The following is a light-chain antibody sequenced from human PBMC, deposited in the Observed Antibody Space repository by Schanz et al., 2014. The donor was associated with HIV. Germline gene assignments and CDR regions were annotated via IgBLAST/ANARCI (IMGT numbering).Light chain of an antibody. Sequence: QSVLTQPPSVSAAPGQKVTISCSGGSSNIGDYYVSWYQQVPGTAPRLLIYDNNRRPLEIPDRFSGSKSGTSATLAITGLQTGDEGDYYCGTWDDDLSVVVFGGGTKLTV. V-gene: IGLV1-51*01. CDR3: GTWDDDLSVVV. CDR2: DNN. J-gene: IGLJ3*02. CDR1: SSNIGDYY.